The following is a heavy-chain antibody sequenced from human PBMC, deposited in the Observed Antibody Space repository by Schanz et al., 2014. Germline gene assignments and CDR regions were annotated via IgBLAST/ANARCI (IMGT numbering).Heavy chain of an antibody. CDR3: ARDGGRDGYNLAFDV. CDR2: IYSDGST. D-gene: IGHD5-12*01. Sequence: VQLVESGGGVVQPGGSLRLSCAASGFTVSNNYMSWVRQAPGKGLECVSIIYSDGSTYYVDSVKGRFIISRDNSKNTVYLQMNSLRAEDTAVYFCARDGGRDGYNLAFDVWGQGTLVTVSS. J-gene: IGHJ3*01. CDR1: GFTVSNNY. V-gene: IGHV3-66*01.